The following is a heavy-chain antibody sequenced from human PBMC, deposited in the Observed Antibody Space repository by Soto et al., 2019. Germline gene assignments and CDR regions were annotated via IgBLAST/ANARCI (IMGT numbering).Heavy chain of an antibody. CDR2: IYYSGST. D-gene: IGHD6-6*01. J-gene: IGHJ4*02. V-gene: IGHV4-59*01. Sequence: PSETLSLTCTVSGVSISSYYWSWIRHPPGKGLEWIGYIYYSGSTNYNPSLKSRVTISVDTSKNQFSLKLSSVTAADTAVYYCARDQSIAARGFDYWGQGTLVTVSA. CDR3: ARDQSIAARGFDY. CDR1: GVSISSYY.